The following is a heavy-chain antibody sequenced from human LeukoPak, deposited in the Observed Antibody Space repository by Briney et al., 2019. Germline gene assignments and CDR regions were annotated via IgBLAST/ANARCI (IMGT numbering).Heavy chain of an antibody. Sequence: GGSLRLSCAASGFTFSSYSMNWVRQAPGKGLEWVSSISGGGSNTYYAESVKGRFTISRDNSKNTLFLQMNSLRAEDTAVYYCANTVPAGRYSDYWGQGTLVTVSS. D-gene: IGHD1-26*01. V-gene: IGHV3-23*01. CDR1: GFTFSSYS. CDR2: ISGGGSNT. J-gene: IGHJ4*02. CDR3: ANTVPAGRYSDY.